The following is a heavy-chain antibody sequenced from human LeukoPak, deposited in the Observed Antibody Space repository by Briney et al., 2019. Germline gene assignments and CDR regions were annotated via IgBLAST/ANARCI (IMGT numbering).Heavy chain of an antibody. CDR1: GFTFSSYG. D-gene: IGHD2-21*02. CDR2: IRYDGSNK. Sequence: GGSLRLSCAASGFTFSSYGMHWVRQAPGKGLEWVAFIRYDGSNKYYADSVKGRFTISRDNSKNTLYLQMNSLRAEDTAVYYCAKDDGRAAYCGGDCYSGYDYWGQGTLVTVSS. V-gene: IGHV3-30*02. CDR3: AKDDGRAAYCGGDCYSGYDY. J-gene: IGHJ4*02.